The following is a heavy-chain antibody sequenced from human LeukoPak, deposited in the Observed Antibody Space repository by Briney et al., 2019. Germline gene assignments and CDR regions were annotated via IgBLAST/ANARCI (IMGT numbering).Heavy chain of an antibody. Sequence: SETLSLTCTVSGGSISSYYWSWIRQPPGKGLEWIGYIYYSGSTNYNPSLKSRVTISVDTSKNQFSLKLSSVTAADTAVYYCARDLCSGGSCFDYWSQGTLVTVSS. J-gene: IGHJ4*02. CDR2: IYYSGST. CDR3: ARDLCSGGSCFDY. D-gene: IGHD2-15*01. V-gene: IGHV4-59*01. CDR1: GGSISSYY.